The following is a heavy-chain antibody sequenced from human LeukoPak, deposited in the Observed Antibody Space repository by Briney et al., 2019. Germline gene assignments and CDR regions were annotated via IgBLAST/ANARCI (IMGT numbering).Heavy chain of an antibody. V-gene: IGHV4-4*02. CDR1: GGSISSSNW. J-gene: IGHJ5*02. CDR3: ARALSSRYGDYAMNWFDP. Sequence: SGTLSLTCAVSGGSISSSNWWSWVRQPPGKGLEWIGEIYHSGSTNYNPSLKSRVTISVDKSKNQFSLKLSSVTAADTAVYYCARALSSRYGDYAMNWFDPWGQGTLVTVSS. D-gene: IGHD4-17*01. CDR2: IYHSGST.